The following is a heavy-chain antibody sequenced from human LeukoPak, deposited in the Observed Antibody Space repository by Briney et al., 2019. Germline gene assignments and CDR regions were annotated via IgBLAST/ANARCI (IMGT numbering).Heavy chain of an antibody. D-gene: IGHD3-10*01. J-gene: IGHJ6*04. V-gene: IGHV3-11*01. CDR2: ISSSGSTI. CDR1: GFTFSDYY. Sequence: PGGSLRLSCAASGFTFSDYYMSWIRQAPGKGLEWVSYISSSGSTIYYADSVKGRFTTSRDNAKNSLYLQMNSLRAEDTAVYYCANRRWFGELSLDVWGKGTTVTVSS. CDR3: ANRRWFGELSLDV.